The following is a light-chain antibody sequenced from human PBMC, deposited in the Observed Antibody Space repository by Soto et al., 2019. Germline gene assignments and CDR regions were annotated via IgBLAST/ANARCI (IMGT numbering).Light chain of an antibody. Sequence: EVLITQSPATLSVSPGDRATLSCRASQSINSNLAWYAQQPGQAPRLLIYAASTRDTAVPDRFSGSGSGTEFTLTISRLAPEDFALDYCQHYDTSPITFGQGTRLEIK. CDR3: QHYDTSPIT. CDR1: QSINSN. V-gene: IGKV3-15*01. J-gene: IGKJ5*01. CDR2: AAS.